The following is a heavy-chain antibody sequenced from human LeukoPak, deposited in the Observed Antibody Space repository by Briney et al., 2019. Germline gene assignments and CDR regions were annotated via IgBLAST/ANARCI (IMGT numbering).Heavy chain of an antibody. CDR3: ARHDSTGYHPDY. V-gene: IGHV1-3*01. CDR1: GYTFTSYA. Sequence: VAAVKVSCKASGYTFTSYAMHWVRLAPGQRLEWMGWINAGNGNTKYSQKFQGRVTITRDTSASTAYMELSSLRSEDTAVYYCARHDSTGYHPDYWGQGTLVTVSS. J-gene: IGHJ4*02. D-gene: IGHD3-22*01. CDR2: INAGNGNT.